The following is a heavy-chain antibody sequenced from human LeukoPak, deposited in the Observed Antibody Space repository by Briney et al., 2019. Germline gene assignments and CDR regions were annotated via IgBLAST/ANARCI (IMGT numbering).Heavy chain of an antibody. CDR1: GFTFSSYS. D-gene: IGHD3-3*01. V-gene: IGHV3-21*01. Sequence: GGSLRLSCAASGFTFSSYSMNWVRQAPGKGLEWVSSISSSSSYIYYADSVKGRFTISRDNAKNSLYLQMNSLRAEDTAVYYCARDTPYYDFWSGYYTGSVPGDVWGKGTTVTVSS. CDR2: ISSSSSYI. CDR3: ARDTPYYDFWSGYYTGSVPGDV. J-gene: IGHJ6*04.